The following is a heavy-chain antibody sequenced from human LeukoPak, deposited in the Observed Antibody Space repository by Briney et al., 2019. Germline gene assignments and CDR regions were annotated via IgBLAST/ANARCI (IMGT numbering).Heavy chain of an antibody. CDR2: IYNSGNT. Sequence: TSETLSLTCTVSGGSISSHYWSWIRQPAERGLEWIGRIYNSGNTNYNPSLKSRVTMSVDTSKNQFSLKLSSVTAADTAVYFCARGLAGRKQQLGWFDPWGQGTLVTVSS. CDR3: ARGLAGRKQQLGWFDP. CDR1: GGSISSHY. V-gene: IGHV4-4*07. D-gene: IGHD6-13*01. J-gene: IGHJ5*02.